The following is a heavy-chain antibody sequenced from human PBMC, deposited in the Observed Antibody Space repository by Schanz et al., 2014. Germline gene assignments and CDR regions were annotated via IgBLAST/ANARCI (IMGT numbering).Heavy chain of an antibody. CDR3: ASPAGYSDYGTYFDF. J-gene: IGHJ4*02. CDR1: GFTFSDHY. D-gene: IGHD5-12*01. Sequence: QVQLVESGGGVVQPGRSLRLSCAASGFTFSDHYMDWVRQAPGKGLEWVAVISYDGSNKYYADSVKGRFTISRENSRNTLYLQMNSLRTEDTAVYYCASPAGYSDYGTYFDFWGQGTLVTVSS. CDR2: ISYDGSNK. V-gene: IGHV3-30-3*01.